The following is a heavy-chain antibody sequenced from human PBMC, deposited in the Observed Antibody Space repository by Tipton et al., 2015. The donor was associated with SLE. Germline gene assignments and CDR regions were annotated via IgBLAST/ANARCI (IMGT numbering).Heavy chain of an antibody. CDR1: GFTFSSYA. CDR3: AKDGAGTYFQH. Sequence: SLRLSCAASGFTFSSYAMSWVRQAPGKGLEWVSVIYSGGSTYYVDSVKGRFTISRDNSKNTLYLQMNSLRAEDTAVYYCAKDGAGTYFQHWGQGTLVTASS. V-gene: IGHV3-23*03. J-gene: IGHJ1*01. CDR2: IYSGGST. D-gene: IGHD6-13*01.